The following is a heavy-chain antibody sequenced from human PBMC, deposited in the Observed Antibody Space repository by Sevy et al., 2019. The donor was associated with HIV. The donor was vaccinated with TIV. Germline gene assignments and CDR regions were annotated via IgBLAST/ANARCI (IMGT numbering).Heavy chain of an antibody. V-gene: IGHV1-69*06. CDR2: IIPIFGTA. D-gene: IGHD3-22*01. CDR1: GGTFSSYA. CDR3: AREVSGYDSSGYYYFDY. Sequence: ASVKVSCKASGGTFSSYAISWVRQAPGQGLEWMGGIIPIFGTANYAQKFQGRVTITADKSKSTAYMELGSLRSEDTAVYYCAREVSGYDSSGYYYFDYWGQGTLVTVSS. J-gene: IGHJ4*02.